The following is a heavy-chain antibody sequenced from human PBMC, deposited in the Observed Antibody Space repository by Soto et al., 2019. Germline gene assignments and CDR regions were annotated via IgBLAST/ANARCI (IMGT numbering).Heavy chain of an antibody. D-gene: IGHD3-10*02. CDR3: ARDVRGYYYGMDV. CDR1: GFTFGYYW. J-gene: IGHJ6*02. Sequence: TGGSLRLSCAASGFTFGYYWMSWVRQAPGKGLEWVAVISYDGSNKYYADSVKGRFTISRDNSKNTLYLQMNSLRAEDTAVYYCARDVRGYYYGMDVWGQGTTVTVSS. V-gene: IGHV3-30-3*01. CDR2: ISYDGSNK.